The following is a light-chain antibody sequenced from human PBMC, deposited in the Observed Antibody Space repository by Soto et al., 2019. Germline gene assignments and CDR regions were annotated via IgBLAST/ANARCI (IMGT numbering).Light chain of an antibody. J-gene: IGKJ5*01. CDR2: AAS. Sequence: IQMTQSPSSLSASVRDRVILACRASQTIRIYLNWFQQKPGKAPNLLISAASSLQSGVPSRFSGSGSGTDFTLTITSLQPEDFATYYCQQSYGTPFTFGQGTRLEI. CDR3: QQSYGTPFT. V-gene: IGKV1-39*01. CDR1: QTIRIY.